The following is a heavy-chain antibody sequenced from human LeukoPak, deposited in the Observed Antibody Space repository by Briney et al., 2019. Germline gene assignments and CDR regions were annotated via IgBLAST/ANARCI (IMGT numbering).Heavy chain of an antibody. Sequence: GGSLRLSCAASGFTFSGYSINWVRQAPGKGLEWVSSISSSSRYIYYADSVKGRFTISRDNAKNSLYLQMNSLRAEDTAVYYCARRLVAALDGMDVWGQGTTVTVSS. V-gene: IGHV3-21*01. CDR1: GFTFSGYS. D-gene: IGHD2-15*01. CDR2: ISSSSRYI. CDR3: ARRLVAALDGMDV. J-gene: IGHJ6*02.